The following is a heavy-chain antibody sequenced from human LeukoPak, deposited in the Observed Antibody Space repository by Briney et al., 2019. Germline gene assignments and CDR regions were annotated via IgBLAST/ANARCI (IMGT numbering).Heavy chain of an antibody. CDR1: VVTFNSYA. CDR3: AKGMNAYYYASSGS. Sequence: GGSLRLSCAASVVTFNSYAMTWVPHAPGKGLEWGSAVSGSGGTTNYADSLNGRFTTPRNNSKNKLYLQMKRLRAADTAIYYCAKGMNAYYYASSGSWGQGTLVTVSS. CDR2: VSGSGGTT. J-gene: IGHJ5*02. D-gene: IGHD3-22*01. V-gene: IGHV3-23*01.